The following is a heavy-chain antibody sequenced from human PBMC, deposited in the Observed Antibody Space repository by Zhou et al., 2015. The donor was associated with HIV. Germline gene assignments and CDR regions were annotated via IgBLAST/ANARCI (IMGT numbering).Heavy chain of an antibody. J-gene: IGHJ3*02. V-gene: IGHV1-69*01. CDR2: IIPIFGTA. CDR3: ARDLVHSAITMIVAQKHDAFDI. CDR1: GGTFSSYA. D-gene: IGHD3-22*01. Sequence: QVQLVQSGAEVKKPGSSVKVSCKASGGTFSSYAISWVRQAPGQGLEWMGGIIPIFGTANYAQKFQGRVTITADESTSTAYMELSSLRSEDTAVYYCARDLVHSAITMIVAQKHDAFDIWGQGTMVTVSS.